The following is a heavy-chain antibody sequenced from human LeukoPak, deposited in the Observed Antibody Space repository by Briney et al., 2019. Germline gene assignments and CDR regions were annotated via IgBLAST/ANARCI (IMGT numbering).Heavy chain of an antibody. J-gene: IGHJ4*02. CDR1: GYTFTSYY. V-gene: IGHV1-46*01. Sequence: ASVKVSCKASGYTFTSYYMHWVRQAPGQGLEWMGIINPSGGSTSYAQKFQGRVTMTRDTSTSTVYMELRSLRSDDTAVYCCARGMAVAGIYMYWGQGTLVTVSS. CDR2: INPSGGST. CDR3: ARGMAVAGIYMY. D-gene: IGHD6-19*01.